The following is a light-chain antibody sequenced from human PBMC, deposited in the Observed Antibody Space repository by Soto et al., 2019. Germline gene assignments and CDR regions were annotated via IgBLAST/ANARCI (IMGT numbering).Light chain of an antibody. CDR2: GAS. J-gene: IGKJ5*01. V-gene: IGKV3D-20*02. CDR3: QQRSNWPPEIT. Sequence: EFVLTQSPGTLSLSPGERATLSCRASQSVSSSYLAWYQQKPGQAPRLLIYGASSRATGIPDRFSGSGSGTDFTLTISSLEPEDFAVYYCQQRSNWPPEITFGQGTRLEIK. CDR1: QSVSSSY.